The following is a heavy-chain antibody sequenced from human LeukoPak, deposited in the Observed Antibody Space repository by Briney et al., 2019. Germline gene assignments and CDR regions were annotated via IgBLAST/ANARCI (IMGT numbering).Heavy chain of an antibody. V-gene: IGHV3-15*01. Sequence: GGSLRLSCAASGFTFSTAWMNWVRQAPGKGLEWIGRIKSKADGETTDYAAPVRGRFTISRDDSKNTLFLQTNSLKTEDTAVYYCTTGFSTPWHDHYWGQGTLVIVSS. CDR3: TTGFSTPWHDHY. D-gene: IGHD3-3*02. CDR2: IKSKADGETT. J-gene: IGHJ4*02. CDR1: GFTFSTAW.